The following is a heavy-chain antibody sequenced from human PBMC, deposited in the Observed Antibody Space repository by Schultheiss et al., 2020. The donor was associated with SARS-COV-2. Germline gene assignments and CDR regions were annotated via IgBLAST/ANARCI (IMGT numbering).Heavy chain of an antibody. V-gene: IGHV3-7*03. D-gene: IGHD2-2*01. J-gene: IGHJ4*02. Sequence: GESLKISCAASGFTVSSNYMSWVRQAPGKGLEWVANIKQDGSEKYYVDSVKGRFTISRDNAKNSLYLQMNSLRAEDTAVYYCYHPLTSVVYWGQGTLVTVSS. CDR3: YHPLTSVVY. CDR2: IKQDGSEK. CDR1: GFTVSSNY.